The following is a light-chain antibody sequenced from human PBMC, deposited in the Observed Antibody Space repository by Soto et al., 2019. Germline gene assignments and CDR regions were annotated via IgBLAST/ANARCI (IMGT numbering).Light chain of an antibody. CDR3: QSYDSSLSAPYV. CDR1: SSNIGAGYD. CDR2: DNN. Sequence: QSVLTQPPSVSGAPGRRVTISCAGSSSNIGAGYDVHWYQHLPGTAPKLLIYDNNNRPSGVPDRFSGSKSGTSASLAITGLQAEDEADYYCQSYDSSLSAPYVFGTGTKVTVL. V-gene: IGLV1-40*01. J-gene: IGLJ1*01.